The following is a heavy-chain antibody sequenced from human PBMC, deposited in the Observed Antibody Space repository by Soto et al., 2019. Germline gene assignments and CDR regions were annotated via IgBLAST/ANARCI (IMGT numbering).Heavy chain of an antibody. V-gene: IGHV3-23*01. D-gene: IGHD3-22*01. CDR2: ISASGGSR. CDR3: ARRYYYDGSGPYGMDV. CDR1: AFTFNSDG. Sequence: EVQLLESGGGVVQPGGSLRLSCTVSAFTFNSDGMSWVRQAPGKGLEWVSAISASGGSRYYADSVKGRFTISRDNSKNTLFLQINSLSAEDTAVYYCARRYYYDGSGPYGMDVWGQGTTVTVSS. J-gene: IGHJ6*02.